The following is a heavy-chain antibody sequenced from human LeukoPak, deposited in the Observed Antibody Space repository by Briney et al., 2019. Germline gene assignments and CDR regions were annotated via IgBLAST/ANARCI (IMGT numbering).Heavy chain of an antibody. CDR1: GFTFSSYW. CDR3: TRDALFGAGRTHLDF. Sequence: GGSLRLSCAASGFTFSSYWMHWVRQAPGKGLEWLANIKHDGSEAHYVDSVKGRFTISRDNAKNSLSLQMNSLHVDDTGVYFCTRDALFGAGRTHLDFWSQGTLVSVSS. V-gene: IGHV3-7*04. J-gene: IGHJ4*02. CDR2: IKHDGSEA. D-gene: IGHD3-16*01.